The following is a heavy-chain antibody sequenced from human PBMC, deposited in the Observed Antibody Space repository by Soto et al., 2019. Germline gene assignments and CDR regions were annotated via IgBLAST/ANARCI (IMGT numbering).Heavy chain of an antibody. CDR1: GGTFSSYA. CDR2: IIPIFGTA. V-gene: IGHV1-69*01. Sequence: QVQLVQSGAEVKKPGSSVKVSCKASGGTFSSYAISWVRQAPGQGLEWMGGIIPIFGTANYAQKFQGRVTIAADDSTSTAYTELSSLRSEDTAVYYCARPMWGYCSSTSCYYYYYGMDVWGQGTTVTVSS. J-gene: IGHJ6*02. CDR3: ARPMWGYCSSTSCYYYYYGMDV. D-gene: IGHD2-2*01.